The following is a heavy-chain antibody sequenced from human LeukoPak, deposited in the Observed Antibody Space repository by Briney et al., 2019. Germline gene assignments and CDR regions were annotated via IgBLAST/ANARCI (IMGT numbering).Heavy chain of an antibody. J-gene: IGHJ6*02. D-gene: IGHD1-1*01. V-gene: IGHV4-30-4*01. CDR3: ARDQNGNYYYYGMDV. CDR2: IYYSGST. Sequence: SQTLSLTCTVSGGSISSGDNYWTWIRQPPGTGLECIGYIYYSGSTYYNPSLKSRVTTSVDTSKNQFSLKLSSVTAADTAVYYCARDQNGNYYYYGMDVWGRGTTVTVSS. CDR1: GGSISSGDNY.